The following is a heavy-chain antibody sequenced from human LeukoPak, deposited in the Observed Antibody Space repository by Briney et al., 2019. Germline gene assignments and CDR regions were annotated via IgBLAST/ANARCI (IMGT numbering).Heavy chain of an antibody. CDR3: ARDLLNYYGSGSPLGY. Sequence: GGSLRLSCTASGFTFSSYWMSWVRQAPGKGLVWVANIKQDGSEKYYVDSVKGRFTISRDNAKNSLYLQMNSLRAEDTAVYYCARDLLNYYGSGSPLGYWGQGTLVTVSS. V-gene: IGHV3-7*01. J-gene: IGHJ4*02. CDR2: IKQDGSEK. D-gene: IGHD3-10*01. CDR1: GFTFSSYW.